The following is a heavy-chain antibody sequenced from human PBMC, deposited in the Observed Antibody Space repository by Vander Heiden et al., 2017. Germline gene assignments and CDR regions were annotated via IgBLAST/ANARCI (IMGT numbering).Heavy chain of an antibody. CDR2: ISYDVSDK. V-gene: IGHV3-30*18. CDR3: AKDDRVAGLDY. CDR1: GFTFSNYG. D-gene: IGHD6-19*01. Sequence: QVQLVESGGGVVQSGRSLRLSCAASGFTFSNYGIPWVRQAPGKGLEWVAFISYDVSDKYYADSVKGRFTISRDNSKNTLYLQMNSLRAEDTAVYYCAKDDRVAGLDYWGQGTLVTVSS. J-gene: IGHJ4*02.